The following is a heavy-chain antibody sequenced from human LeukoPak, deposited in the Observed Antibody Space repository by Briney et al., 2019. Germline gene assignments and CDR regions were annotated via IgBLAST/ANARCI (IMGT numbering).Heavy chain of an antibody. Sequence: GGSLTLSCAVSGITLSNYGMRWARQAPGKGLEWVAGISGRGGRTNYADSVKGRLTISRDNPTNTLFLQMKSLRAEDTAVYFCAKRGVVIRVILVGFHKEAYYFDSWGQGALVTVSS. V-gene: IGHV3-23*01. CDR3: AKRGVVIRVILVGFHKEAYYFDS. CDR2: ISGRGGRT. CDR1: GITLSNYG. D-gene: IGHD3-22*01. J-gene: IGHJ4*02.